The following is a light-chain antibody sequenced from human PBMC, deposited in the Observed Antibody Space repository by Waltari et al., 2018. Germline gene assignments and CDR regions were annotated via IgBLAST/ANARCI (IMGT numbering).Light chain of an antibody. V-gene: IGKV3-11*01. CDR3: QQRSKWPPT. J-gene: IGKJ1*01. CDR1: QIVGKF. Sequence: EIVLTQSPATLSLSPGERATLSCRTSQIVGKFLAWYQQKPGRAPRLLISDGSNRATGIPARFSGSGSGTDFTLTITSPEPEDSATYFCQQRSKWPPTFGQGTKVEIK. CDR2: DGS.